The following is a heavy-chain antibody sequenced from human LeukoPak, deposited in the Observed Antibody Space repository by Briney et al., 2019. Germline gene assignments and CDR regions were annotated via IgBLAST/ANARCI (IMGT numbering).Heavy chain of an antibody. CDR2: IYASGSS. V-gene: IGHV4-4*07. J-gene: IGHJ4*02. CDR1: GGSISSSY. D-gene: IGHD1-26*01. CDR3: AREGGSSRSLEN. Sequence: SETLSLTCNVSGGSISSSYWSWIRQPAGKGLEWIGRIYASGSSNYNPSLKSRVTMSVDTSKNQFSLNLSSVTAADTAVYYCAREGGSSRSLENWGQGTLVAVSS.